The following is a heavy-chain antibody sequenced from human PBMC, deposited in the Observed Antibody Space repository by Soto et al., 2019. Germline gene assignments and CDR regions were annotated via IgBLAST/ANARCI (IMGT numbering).Heavy chain of an antibody. Sequence: PGGSLRLSCAASGFTFSSYGMHWVRQAPGKGLEWVSAISGSGGSTYYADSVKGRFTISRDNSKNTLYLQMNSLRAEDTAVYYCAKGDSSSWEKLNWFDPWGQGTLVTVSS. CDR1: GFTFSSYG. D-gene: IGHD6-13*01. J-gene: IGHJ5*02. CDR3: AKGDSSSWEKLNWFDP. CDR2: ISGSGGST. V-gene: IGHV3-23*01.